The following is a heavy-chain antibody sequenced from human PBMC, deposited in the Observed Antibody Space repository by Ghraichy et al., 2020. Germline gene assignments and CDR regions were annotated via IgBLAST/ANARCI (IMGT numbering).Heavy chain of an antibody. CDR1: GFSFSDFY. V-gene: IGHV3-11*01. CDR3: AREGRSGYGLDY. CDR2: INSDGNTI. J-gene: IGHJ4*02. Sequence: GGSLRLSCTAPGFSFSDFYMSWIRQAPGKGLEWISYINSDGNTIYYADSVKGRFTTSRDNAKNSVYLQVNSLRGEDTAVYYCAREGRSGYGLDYWGQGTLVTVSS. D-gene: IGHD3-3*01.